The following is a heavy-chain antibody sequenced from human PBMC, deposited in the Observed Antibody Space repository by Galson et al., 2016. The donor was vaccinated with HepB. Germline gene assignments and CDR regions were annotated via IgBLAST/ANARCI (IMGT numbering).Heavy chain of an antibody. V-gene: IGHV3-74*01. CDR1: GFTFSSYS. CDR2: INPDASTT. CDR3: TRGALEPFDY. J-gene: IGHJ4*02. Sequence: SLRLSCAASGFTFSSYSMNWVRQAPGKGLVWVSRINPDASTTTYADSVKGRFAISRDNAKDTLYLQMNSLRGEDTAVYLCTRGALEPFDYWGQGILVTVSS. D-gene: IGHD1-1*01.